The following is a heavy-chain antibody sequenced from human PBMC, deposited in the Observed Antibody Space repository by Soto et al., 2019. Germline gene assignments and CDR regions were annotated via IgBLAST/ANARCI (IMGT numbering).Heavy chain of an antibody. CDR1: GYTCTNNG. J-gene: IGHJ6*02. V-gene: IGHV1-18*04. CDR2: ISGYNANT. CDR3: ARGSIHYNMDF. Sequence: QVQLVQSGGEVRKPGASVKVSCKTSGYTCTNNGINWVRQAPGQGLEWMGWISGYNANTKYAQKFQGRVTLTTDTLTSTSFMELRTLRSDDTAVFYCARGSIHYNMDFWGQGTTVTVSS. D-gene: IGHD6-6*01.